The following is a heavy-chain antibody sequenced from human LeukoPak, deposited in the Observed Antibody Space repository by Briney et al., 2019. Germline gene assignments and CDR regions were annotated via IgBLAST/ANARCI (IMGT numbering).Heavy chain of an antibody. J-gene: IGHJ4*02. CDR1: GGSISSYY. Sequence: SETLSLTCTVSGGSISSYYWSWIRQPPGKGLEWIGYIYYSGSTNYNPSLKSRVTISVDTSKNQFSLKLSSVTAADTAVYYCARGNYYDSSGFDYWGQGTLVTFSS. CDR2: IYYSGST. CDR3: ARGNYYDSSGFDY. V-gene: IGHV4-59*01. D-gene: IGHD3-22*01.